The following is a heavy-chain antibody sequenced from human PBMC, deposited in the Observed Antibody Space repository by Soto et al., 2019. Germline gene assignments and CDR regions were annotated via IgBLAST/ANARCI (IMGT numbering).Heavy chain of an antibody. J-gene: IGHJ6*02. CDR2: ISSSSRTI. Sequence: PGGSLRLSCAASGFSFSSYRMNWVRQAPGKGPEWLSYISSSSRTIYYADSAKGRFTISRDNAQNSLSLQMNSLRDEDTAIYYCARDWGYCSGGTCHYGMDVWGQGTTVTVSS. V-gene: IGHV3-48*02. CDR3: ARDWGYCSGGTCHYGMDV. D-gene: IGHD2-15*01. CDR1: GFSFSSYR.